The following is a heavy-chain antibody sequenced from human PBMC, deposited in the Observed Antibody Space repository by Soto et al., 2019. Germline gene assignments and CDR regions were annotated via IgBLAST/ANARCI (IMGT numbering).Heavy chain of an antibody. D-gene: IGHD3-9*01. V-gene: IGHV1-3*01. CDR1: GYTFTICA. CDR2: INAGNGNT. J-gene: IGHJ6*02. Sequence: ASVKVSCKASGYTFTICAMHWVRQAPGERVEWMGWINAGNGNTKYSQKFQGRVTITRDTSASTAYMELSSLRSEDTAVHYCARNYFDWTQYYNGMDVWGHGITVTV. CDR3: ARNYFDWTQYYNGMDV.